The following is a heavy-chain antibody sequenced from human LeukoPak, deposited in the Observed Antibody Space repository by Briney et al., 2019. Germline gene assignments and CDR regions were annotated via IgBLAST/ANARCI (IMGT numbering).Heavy chain of an antibody. D-gene: IGHD2-15*01. J-gene: IGHJ6*02. Sequence: SETLSLTCAVYGGSFSGYYWSWIRQPPGKGLEWIGEINHSGSTNYNPSLKSRVTISVDTSKNQFSLKLSSVTAADTAVYYCARTSTLGYCSGGSCYRSYYYYGMGVWGQGTTVTVSS. CDR2: INHSGST. CDR1: GGSFSGYY. V-gene: IGHV4-34*01. CDR3: ARTSTLGYCSGGSCYRSYYYYGMGV.